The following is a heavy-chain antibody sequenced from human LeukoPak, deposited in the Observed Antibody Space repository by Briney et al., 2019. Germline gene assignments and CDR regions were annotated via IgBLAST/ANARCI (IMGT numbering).Heavy chain of an antibody. V-gene: IGHV3-23*01. D-gene: IGHD6-19*01. Sequence: GGSLRLSCAASGFTFSSYAMSCVRQAPGKGLEWVSAISGSGGSTYYADSVKGRFTISRDNSKNTLYLQMNSLRAEDTAVYYCAKDKGYSSGWGDSDYWGQGTLVTVSS. CDR1: GFTFSSYA. J-gene: IGHJ4*02. CDR2: ISGSGGST. CDR3: AKDKGYSSGWGDSDY.